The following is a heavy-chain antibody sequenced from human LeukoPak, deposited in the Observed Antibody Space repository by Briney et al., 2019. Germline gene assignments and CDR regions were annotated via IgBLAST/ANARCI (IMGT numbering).Heavy chain of an antibody. CDR3: ARVAVNYYGYYYMDV. CDR1: GGSISSYY. CDR2: IYSSGTT. V-gene: IGHV4-4*07. D-gene: IGHD3-10*01. J-gene: IGHJ6*03. Sequence: TSETLSLTCTVSGGSISSYYWSWIRQPAGRGLECLGRIYSSGTTTYNPSLKSRVTISVDTSKNQFSLKLSSVTAADTAVYYCARVAVNYYGYYYMDVWGKGTTVTISS.